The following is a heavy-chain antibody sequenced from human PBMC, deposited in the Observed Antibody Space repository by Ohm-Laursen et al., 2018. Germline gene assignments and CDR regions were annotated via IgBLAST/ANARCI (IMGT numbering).Heavy chain of an antibody. CDR2: IYYSGST. CDR3: ARALGGYPISYYYGMDV. V-gene: IGHV4-59*01. Sequence: SETLSLTCTVSGGAISNYYWSWIRQPPGKGLECIGYIYYSGSTNYNPSLKSRVTISVDTSKNQFSLKLSSVTAADTAVYYCARALGGYPISYYYGMDVWGQGTTVTVSS. D-gene: IGHD7-27*01. J-gene: IGHJ6*02. CDR1: GGAISNYY.